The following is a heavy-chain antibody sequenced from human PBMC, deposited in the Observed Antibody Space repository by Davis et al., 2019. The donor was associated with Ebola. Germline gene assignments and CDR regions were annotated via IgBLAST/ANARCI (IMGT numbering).Heavy chain of an antibody. CDR3: AREKYSSGWYVDY. CDR2: IYHSGST. CDR1: GGSFSGYY. D-gene: IGHD6-19*01. Sequence: SETLSLTCAVYGGSFSGYYWSWIRQPPGKGLEWIGEIYHSGSTNYNPSLKSRVTISVDKSKNQFSLKLSSVTAADTAVYYCAREKYSSGWYVDYWGQGTLVTVSS. J-gene: IGHJ4*02. V-gene: IGHV4-34*01.